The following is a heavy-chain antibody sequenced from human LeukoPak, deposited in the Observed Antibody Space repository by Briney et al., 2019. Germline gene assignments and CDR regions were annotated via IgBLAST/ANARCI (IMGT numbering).Heavy chain of an antibody. CDR3: ARVSYSYDSSECFDY. CDR1: GYTFTSYG. CDR2: ISAYNGNT. J-gene: IGHJ4*02. V-gene: IGHV1-18*01. D-gene: IGHD3-22*01. Sequence: ASVKVSCKASGYTFTSYGISWVRQAPGQGLEWMGWISAYNGNTNYAQKLQGRVTMTTDTSTSTAYMELRSLRSDDTAVYYCARVSYSYDSSECFDYWGQGTLVTVSS.